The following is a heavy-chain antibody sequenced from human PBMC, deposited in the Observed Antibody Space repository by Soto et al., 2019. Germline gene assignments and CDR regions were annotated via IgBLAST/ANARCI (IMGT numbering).Heavy chain of an antibody. CDR1: GYSFTTYW. Sequence: GESLKISCKTSGYSFTTYWIGWVRQMPGKGLEWMGIIYPGDSDTRYSPSFQGQVTISADKSISTAYLQWSSLKASDTAMYYCASTLTYYYGSGSYPHAFDIWGQGTMVTVSS. CDR2: IYPGDSDT. J-gene: IGHJ3*02. V-gene: IGHV5-51*01. D-gene: IGHD3-10*01. CDR3: ASTLTYYYGSGSYPHAFDI.